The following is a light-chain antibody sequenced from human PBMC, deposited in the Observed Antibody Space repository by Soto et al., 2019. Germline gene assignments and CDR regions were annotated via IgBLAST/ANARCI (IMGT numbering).Light chain of an antibody. CDR3: QQFNTSPLT. CDR1: QSLRNNY. J-gene: IGKJ4*01. CDR2: SAS. V-gene: IGKV3-20*01. Sequence: EIVLTQSPGTLSLSPGERATLSCRASQSLRNNYLAWYQQKPGQTPRLLIHSASSRATGIPDRFSGSGSGTVFTLTISRLEPEDFAVYYFQQFNTSPLTFGGGTKVEIK.